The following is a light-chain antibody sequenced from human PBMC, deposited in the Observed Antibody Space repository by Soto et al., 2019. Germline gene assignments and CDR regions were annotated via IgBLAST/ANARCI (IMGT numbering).Light chain of an antibody. CDR1: EPITDF. J-gene: IGKJ4*01. Sequence: DIPMTQSPPSLSASLGDSATITCRASEPITDFLNWYQLKPGKAPRLLIYSASNVQPGVPSRFSGSGYGTDFTLTLSGLQHEDSATYYCQQTFSPFVTFGAGTKVEV. V-gene: IGKV1-39*01. CDR3: QQTFSPFVT. CDR2: SAS.